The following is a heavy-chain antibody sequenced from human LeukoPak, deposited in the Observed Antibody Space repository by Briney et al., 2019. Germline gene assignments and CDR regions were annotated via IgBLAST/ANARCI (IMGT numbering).Heavy chain of an antibody. D-gene: IGHD6-19*01. CDR2: ITPSGGST. CDR1: GYTFTSYY. J-gene: IGHJ6*02. CDR3: ARAAVAGPYYYYYGMDV. V-gene: IGHV1-46*01. Sequence: ASVKVSCKASGYTFTSYYMHWVRQAPGQGLEWMGIITPSGGSTSYAQKFQGRVTMTRDTSTSTVYMELSSLRSEDTAVYYCARAAVAGPYYYYYGMDVWGQGTTVTVSS.